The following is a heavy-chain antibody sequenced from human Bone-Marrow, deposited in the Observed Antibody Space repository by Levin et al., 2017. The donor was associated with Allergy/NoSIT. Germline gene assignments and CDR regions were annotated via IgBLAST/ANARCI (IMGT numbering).Heavy chain of an antibody. Sequence: PSETLSLTCTVSGGSISSYYWSWIRQPPGKGLEWIGYIYYSGSTNYNPSLKSRVTISVDTSKNQFSLKLSSVTAADTAVYYCARNELEPSWGYYYMDVWGKGTTVTVSS. J-gene: IGHJ6*03. CDR2: IYYSGST. CDR1: GGSISSYY. D-gene: IGHD1-1*01. V-gene: IGHV4-59*01. CDR3: ARNELEPSWGYYYMDV.